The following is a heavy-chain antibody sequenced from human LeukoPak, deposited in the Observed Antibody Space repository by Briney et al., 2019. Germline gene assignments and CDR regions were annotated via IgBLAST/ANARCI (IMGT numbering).Heavy chain of an antibody. V-gene: IGHV4-59*08. J-gene: IGHJ4*02. CDR3: ARSEQLIRTFDY. CDR1: GGPINVYY. CDR2: VSYDGST. D-gene: IGHD3-22*01. Sequence: SETLSLTCTVSGGPINVYYWSWIRQPPGQGLEWIGYVSYDGSTNYKPSLKSRVTISLDTSKDQVSLKLSSVTAADTAVYYCARSEQLIRTFDYWGQGTLVTVSS.